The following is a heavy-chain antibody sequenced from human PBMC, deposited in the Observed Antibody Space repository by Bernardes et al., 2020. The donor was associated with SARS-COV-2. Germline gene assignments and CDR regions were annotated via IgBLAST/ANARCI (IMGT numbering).Heavy chain of an antibody. Sequence: GGSLRLSCAVSGLTIGDYYMSWIRQAPGRGLEWVSYITTSTYTNYADSVRGRFTVSRDNAKNSLNLQMNSLRAEDTAVYYCAIEGVSNVFDVWGQGTMVNVFS. CDR2: ITTSTYT. J-gene: IGHJ3*01. CDR1: GLTIGDYY. V-gene: IGHV3-11*06. CDR3: AIEGVSNVFDV. D-gene: IGHD2-8*01.